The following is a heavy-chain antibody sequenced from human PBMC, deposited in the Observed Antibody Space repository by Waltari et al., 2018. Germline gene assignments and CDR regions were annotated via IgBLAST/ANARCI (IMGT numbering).Heavy chain of an antibody. CDR1: GYTFTSYY. CDR3: ARTLESSIAARPPDY. CDR2: IYPSGGST. Sequence: QVQLVQSGAEVKKPGASVKVSCKASGYTFTSYYMHWVRQAPGQGLEWMGIIYPSGGSTSYAQKFQGRVTMTRYTSTSTVYMELSSLRSEDTAVYYCARTLESSIAARPPDYWGQGTLVTVSS. D-gene: IGHD6-6*01. J-gene: IGHJ4*02. V-gene: IGHV1-46*03.